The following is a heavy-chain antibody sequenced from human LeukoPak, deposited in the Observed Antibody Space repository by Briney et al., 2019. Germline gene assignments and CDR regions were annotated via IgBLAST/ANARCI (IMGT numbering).Heavy chain of an antibody. Sequence: SLRLSXAASRFTFSSYDMHWVRQVTGKGLEWVSSIGTAGDTYYPGSVKGRFTISREDAKNSLYLQMNSLRAGDTAVYYCARSPGITGTTWYFDLWGRGTLVTVSS. CDR2: IGTAGDT. J-gene: IGHJ2*01. CDR1: RFTFSSYD. V-gene: IGHV3-13*01. CDR3: ARSPGITGTTWYFDL. D-gene: IGHD1-7*01.